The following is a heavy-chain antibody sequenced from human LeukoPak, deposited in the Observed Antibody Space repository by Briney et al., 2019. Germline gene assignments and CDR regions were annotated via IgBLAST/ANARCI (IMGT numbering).Heavy chain of an antibody. V-gene: IGHV4-59*01. J-gene: IGHJ4*02. CDR2: IYHSGST. D-gene: IGHD6-19*01. CDR3: ARGQWLNQKDY. Sequence: SETLSLTCTVSGGSISTYYWSWIRQPPGKGLEWIGYIYHSGSTNYNPSLKTRVTISVDTSKNQFSLKLRSVTAADTAVYYCARGQWLNQKDYWGQGTLVTVSS. CDR1: GGSISTYY.